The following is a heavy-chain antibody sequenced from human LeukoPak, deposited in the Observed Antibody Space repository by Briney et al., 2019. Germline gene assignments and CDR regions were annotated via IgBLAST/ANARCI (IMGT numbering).Heavy chain of an antibody. CDR3: ARAIYYNSSAYLY. CDR2: ISSSGRII. V-gene: IGHV3-48*03. J-gene: IGHJ4*02. D-gene: IGHD2/OR15-2a*01. CDR1: VFTFSNYE. Sequence: GGSLRLSCAASVFTFSNYEMHWVRQAPGKGLEGLLYISSSGRIIYYADSVKGRFTISRDNPKTSLSLQMNSLTAEDTAIYYCARAIYYNSSAYLYWGQGTLVTVSS.